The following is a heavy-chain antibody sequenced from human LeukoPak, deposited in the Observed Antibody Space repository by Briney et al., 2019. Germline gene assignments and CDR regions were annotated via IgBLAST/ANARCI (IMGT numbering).Heavy chain of an antibody. Sequence: GGSLRLSCAASGFTFSSYAMSWVRQAPGKGLEWVSAISGSGGSTYYADSVKGRFTISRDNSKNTLYLQMNSLRAEDTAVYYCANSMVRGVIYFFDYWGQGTLVTVSS. CDR1: GFTFSSYA. CDR3: ANSMVRGVIYFFDY. D-gene: IGHD3-10*01. CDR2: ISGSGGST. V-gene: IGHV3-23*01. J-gene: IGHJ4*02.